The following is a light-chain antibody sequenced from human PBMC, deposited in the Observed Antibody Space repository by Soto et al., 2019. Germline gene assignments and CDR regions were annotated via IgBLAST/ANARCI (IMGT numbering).Light chain of an antibody. V-gene: IGKV3-11*01. J-gene: IGKJ1*01. CDR3: QQRSNWPPWT. CDR1: QSVSSN. Sequence: IVLTQSPATLSVSPGERATLSCRASQSVSSNLAWYQQKPGQAPRLLIYDASTRATGIPARFSGSGSGTDFTLTIGSLEPEDFAVYYCQQRSNWPPWTCGQGNKVDSK. CDR2: DAS.